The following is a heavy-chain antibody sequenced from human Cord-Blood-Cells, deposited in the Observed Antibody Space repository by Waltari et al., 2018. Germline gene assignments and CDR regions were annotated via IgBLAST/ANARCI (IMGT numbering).Heavy chain of an antibody. J-gene: IGHJ4*02. D-gene: IGHD2-2*01. CDR2: INPKSGGT. Sequence: QVQLVQSGAEVKKPGASVKVSCKASGYTFTGYYMHWVRQAPGQGLEWMGWINPKSGGTNYAQKFQGRVTMTRDTSISTADMELSRLRSDDTAVYYCARGPYPRRVVVPAAIYYWGQGTLVTVSS. CDR3: ARGPYPRRVVVPAAIYY. V-gene: IGHV1-2*02. CDR1: GYTFTGYY.